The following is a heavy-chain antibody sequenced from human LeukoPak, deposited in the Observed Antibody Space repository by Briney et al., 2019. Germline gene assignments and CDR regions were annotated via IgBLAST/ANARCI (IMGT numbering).Heavy chain of an antibody. CDR1: GFTFDDYA. D-gene: IGHD3-22*01. CDR2: ISWNSGSI. J-gene: IGHJ4*02. Sequence: GGSLRLSCAASGFTFDDYAMHWVRQAPGKGLEWVSGISWNSGSIGYADSVKGRFTISRDNAKNSLYLQMNSLRAEDTAVYYCARVGAYYYDSSGYYRTHYFDYWGQGTLVTVSS. CDR3: ARVGAYYYDSSGYYRTHYFDY. V-gene: IGHV3-9*01.